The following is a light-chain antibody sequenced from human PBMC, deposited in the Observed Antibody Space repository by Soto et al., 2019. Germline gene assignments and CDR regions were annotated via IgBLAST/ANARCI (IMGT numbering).Light chain of an antibody. V-gene: IGKV3D-20*02. Sequence: EILLTQSPGTLSLSPGERATLSCRASQSVVSTYVAWYQQTPGQAPRLLMYGASNRATGIPDRFSGSGSGTEFTLTISSLQSEDFAVYYCQQRSQWPPMTFGQGTRLEIK. J-gene: IGKJ5*01. CDR1: QSVVSTY. CDR2: GAS. CDR3: QQRSQWPPMT.